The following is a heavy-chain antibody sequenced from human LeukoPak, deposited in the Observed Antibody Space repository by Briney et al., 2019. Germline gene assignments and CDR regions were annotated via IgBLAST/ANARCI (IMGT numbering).Heavy chain of an antibody. J-gene: IGHJ4*02. Sequence: GGSLRLSCAASGFTFSSHAMSWVRQAPGKGLEWVSAISGSGGSTYYADSVKGRFTISRDNSKNTLYLQMNSLRAEDTAVYYCAKLLRSGYYYFDYWGQGTLVTVSS. CDR1: GFTFSSHA. CDR2: ISGSGGST. D-gene: IGHD3-3*01. CDR3: AKLLRSGYYYFDY. V-gene: IGHV3-23*01.